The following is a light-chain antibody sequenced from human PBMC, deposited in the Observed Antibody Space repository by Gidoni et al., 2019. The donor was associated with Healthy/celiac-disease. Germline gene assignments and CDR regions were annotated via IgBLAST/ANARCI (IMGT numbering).Light chain of an antibody. Sequence: DIQMTQSPSTLSASVGDRVTITCRASQSISSWLAWYQQKPGKAPKLLIYKASSLESGVPSRFSGSGSGTEFTLTVSSLQPDDFATYYCQQYNSYPYTFGQGTKLEIK. CDR1: QSISSW. CDR3: QQYNSYPYT. J-gene: IGKJ2*01. CDR2: KAS. V-gene: IGKV1-5*03.